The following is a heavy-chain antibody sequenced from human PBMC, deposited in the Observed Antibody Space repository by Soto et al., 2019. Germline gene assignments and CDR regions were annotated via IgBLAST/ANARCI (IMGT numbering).Heavy chain of an antibody. D-gene: IGHD2-15*01. CDR2: INPNSGGT. J-gene: IGHJ6*02. CDR1: GYNFTDYY. CDR3: ARLSRGRYGVDI. Sequence: RASVKVSCKASGYNFTDYYMSWVRQAPGQGLEWMGWINPNSGGTNYAQNFQGRVTMTRDTSISTAYMELSRLKSDDTAVYYCARLSRGRYGVDIWGQGTTVTVSS. V-gene: IGHV1-2*02.